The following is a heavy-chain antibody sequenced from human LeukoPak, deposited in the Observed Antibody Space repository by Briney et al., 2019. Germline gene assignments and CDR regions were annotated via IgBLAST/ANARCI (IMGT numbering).Heavy chain of an antibody. V-gene: IGHV3-20*04. CDR3: AKDRSGTEAYDAFDI. CDR2: INWNGGST. CDR1: GFTFDDYG. Sequence: GGSLRLSCAASGFTFDDYGMSWVRQAPGKGLEWVSGINWNGGSTGYADSVKGRFTISRDNAKNSLYLQMNSLRAEDTALYYCAKDRSGTEAYDAFDIWGQGTMVTVSS. D-gene: IGHD3-10*01. J-gene: IGHJ3*02.